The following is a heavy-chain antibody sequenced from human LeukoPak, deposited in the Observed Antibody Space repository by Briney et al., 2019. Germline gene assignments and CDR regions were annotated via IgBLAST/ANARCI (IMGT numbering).Heavy chain of an antibody. Sequence: GGSLRLFCAASGFTFSNYWMTWVRQAPGKGLEWVANIKQDGSEKYYVDSVKGRFTISRDNAENSLFLQMNNLRPEDTAVYYCASALIAARWGQGTMVTVSS. CDR2: IKQDGSEK. J-gene: IGHJ3*01. D-gene: IGHD6-13*01. CDR3: ASALIAAR. V-gene: IGHV3-7*01. CDR1: GFTFSNYW.